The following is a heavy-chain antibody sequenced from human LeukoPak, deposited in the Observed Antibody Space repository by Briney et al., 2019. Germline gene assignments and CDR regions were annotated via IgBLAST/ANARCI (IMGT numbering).Heavy chain of an antibody. CDR3: ARQPSGTTYFDY. CDR1: GYTFRSYD. CDR2: IRGYNGQT. J-gene: IGHJ4*02. Sequence: GASVKVSCKTVGYTFRSYDMTWVRQAPGQGLEWMGWIRGYNGQTNYAQKFQGRVTLTTDTSTNTAYMELRSLGSDDTAVYFCARQPSGTTYFDYWGQGTLVTVSS. D-gene: IGHD1-7*01. V-gene: IGHV1-18*01.